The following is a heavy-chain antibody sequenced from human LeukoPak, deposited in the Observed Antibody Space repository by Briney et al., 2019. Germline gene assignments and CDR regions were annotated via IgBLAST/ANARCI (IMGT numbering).Heavy chain of an antibody. CDR1: GFTFSSYW. D-gene: IGHD3-10*01. Sequence: GGSLRLSCAASGFTFSSYWMSWVRQAPGKGLGWVANIKQDGSEKYYVDSVKGRFTISRDNAKNSLYLQMNSLRAEDTAVYYCARNWVVRGVPFDYWGQGTLVTVSS. J-gene: IGHJ4*02. V-gene: IGHV3-7*01. CDR2: IKQDGSEK. CDR3: ARNWVVRGVPFDY.